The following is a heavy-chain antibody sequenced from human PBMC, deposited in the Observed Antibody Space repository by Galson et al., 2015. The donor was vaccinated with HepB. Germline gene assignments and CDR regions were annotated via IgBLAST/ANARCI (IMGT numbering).Heavy chain of an antibody. Sequence: CAISGDSVSSHSAAWTWIRQSPSRGLEWLGRTYYRSKWYNDYAVSVTSRITINPDTSKNQVSLQLNSVTPEDTAVYYCAREVEQQLVFNWFDPWGQGTLVTVSS. D-gene: IGHD6-13*01. J-gene: IGHJ5*02. CDR2: TYYRSKWYN. CDR3: AREVEQQLVFNWFDP. CDR1: GDSVSSHSAA. V-gene: IGHV6-1*01.